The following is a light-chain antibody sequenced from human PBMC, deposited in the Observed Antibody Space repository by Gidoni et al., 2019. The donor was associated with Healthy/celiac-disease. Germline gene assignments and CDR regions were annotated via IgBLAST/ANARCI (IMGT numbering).Light chain of an antibody. CDR1: NIGSKS. Sequence: SSVLPQPPPVSVAPGHTARITCGGNNIGSKSVHWYQQKPGQAPGLVVYDDSDRPSGIPERFSGSNSGNTATLTISRVEAGDEADYYCQVWDSSSDHWVFGGGTKLTVL. V-gene: IGLV3-21*02. J-gene: IGLJ3*02. CDR2: DDS. CDR3: QVWDSSSDHWV.